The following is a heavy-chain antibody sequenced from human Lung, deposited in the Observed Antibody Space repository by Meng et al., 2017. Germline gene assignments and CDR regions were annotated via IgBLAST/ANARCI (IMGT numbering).Heavy chain of an antibody. D-gene: IGHD7-27*01. Sequence: VDVVVSGGGLLQLGGSLRLSCEASGFSFSRYAMSWVRQAPGKGLEWVSAISGSGSSPYYADSVKGRFTISRDNSKNTLYLQMNSLRAEDTAVYYCAKKGWLYWGSGDDYWGQGTLVTVSS. CDR2: ISGSGSSP. CDR1: GFSFSRYA. V-gene: IGHV3-23*04. J-gene: IGHJ4*02. CDR3: AKKGWLYWGSGDDY.